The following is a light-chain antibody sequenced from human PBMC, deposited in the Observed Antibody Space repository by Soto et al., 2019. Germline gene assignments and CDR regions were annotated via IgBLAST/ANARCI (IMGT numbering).Light chain of an antibody. V-gene: IGKV2-30*02. J-gene: IGKJ2*01. CDR1: QSLVHSDGNTY. CDR2: KVS. Sequence: DVVMTQSPLSLPVTLGQPASISCTSSQSLVHSDGNTYLSWFQQRPGQSPRRLISKVSNRDSGVPDRFSCSASGTDFTLKISRVEAEDVGVYYCMQGTHWPYTFGQGTKLEIK. CDR3: MQGTHWPYT.